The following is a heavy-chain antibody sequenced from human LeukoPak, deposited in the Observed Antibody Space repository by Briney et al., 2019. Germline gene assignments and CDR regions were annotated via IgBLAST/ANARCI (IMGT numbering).Heavy chain of an antibody. Sequence: GGSLRLSCAASGFIFNNYAMSWVRQAPGKGLEWVSSISTTGSTTYYADSVRGRFTISRDNSENTLYLQMNSLRAEDTAMYYCARDPPAVAYNTYGWGHGTLVTVSS. CDR1: GFIFNNYA. V-gene: IGHV3-23*01. J-gene: IGHJ4*01. CDR2: ISTTGSTT. D-gene: IGHD2-21*01. CDR3: ARDPPAVAYNTYG.